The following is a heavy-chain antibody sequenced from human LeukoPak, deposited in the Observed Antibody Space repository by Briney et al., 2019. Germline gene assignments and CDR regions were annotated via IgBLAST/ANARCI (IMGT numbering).Heavy chain of an antibody. CDR2: IYFRGDT. CDR1: DGSISDNY. D-gene: IGHD3-16*01. CDR3: ARRYVWGSYFDY. J-gene: IGHJ4*02. V-gene: IGHV4-59*01. Sequence: SETLSLTCTVSDGSISDNYWSWIRQSPGKGLAWIGYIYFRGDTYYNPSLKSRVTISLETSKNQFSLELNSVTAADTAVYFCARRYVWGSYFDYGGRGTHVTASS.